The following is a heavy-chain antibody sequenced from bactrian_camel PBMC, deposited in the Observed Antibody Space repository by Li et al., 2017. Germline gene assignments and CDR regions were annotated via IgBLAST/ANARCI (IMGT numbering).Heavy chain of an antibody. CDR2: LGLGRDGV. J-gene: IGHJ4*01. D-gene: IGHD1*01. CDR1: RYELSRNY. V-gene: IGHV3S40*01. CDR3: ASNRRTPGAGLLDANNYNF. Sequence: DVQLVESGGGSVEAGGSLRLSCTASRYELSRNYVAWFRQAPGKEREGVASLGLGRDGVEYGDFVMGRFIAARDNAKNTVYLEMNDLRPEDTAVYLCASNRRTPGAGLLDANNYNFWGQGTQVTVS.